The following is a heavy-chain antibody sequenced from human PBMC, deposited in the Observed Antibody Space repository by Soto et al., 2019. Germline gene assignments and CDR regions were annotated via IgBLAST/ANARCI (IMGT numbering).Heavy chain of an antibody. CDR3: AREGAARGYYYYVMDF. J-gene: IGHJ6*02. Sequence: SETLSLTCTVSGGSISSYYWSWIRQPPGKGLEWIGYIYYSGSTNYNPSLKSRVTISVDTSKNQFSLKLSSVTAADTAVYYCAREGAARGYYYYVMDFWGQGTTVTVSS. CDR2: IYYSGST. V-gene: IGHV4-59*01. CDR1: GGSISSYY. D-gene: IGHD3-16*01.